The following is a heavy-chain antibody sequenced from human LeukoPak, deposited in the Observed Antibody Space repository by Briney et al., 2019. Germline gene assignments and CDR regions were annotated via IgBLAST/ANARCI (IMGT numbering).Heavy chain of an antibody. Sequence: GESLKISCKGSGYSFTTYWIGWVRQMPGKGLEWTGVIYPGDSDTRYSPSFQGQVSISADKSISTAYLQWSSLKASDAAMYYYARHDIAARFGHFDYWGQGTLVTVSS. CDR3: ARHDIAARFGHFDY. D-gene: IGHD6-6*01. J-gene: IGHJ4*02. V-gene: IGHV5-51*01. CDR1: GYSFTTYW. CDR2: IYPGDSDT.